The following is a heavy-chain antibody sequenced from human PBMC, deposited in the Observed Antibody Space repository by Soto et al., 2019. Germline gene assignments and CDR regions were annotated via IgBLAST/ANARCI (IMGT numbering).Heavy chain of an antibody. J-gene: IGHJ6*02. V-gene: IGHV3-23*01. CDR2: ISGSGGST. CDR3: ASGAAYYYYYGMDV. Sequence: HPGGSLRLSCAASGFTFSSYAMSWVRQAPGKGLEWVSAISGSGGSTYYADSVKGRFTISRDNSKNTLYLQMNSLRAEDTAVYYCASGAAYYYYYGMDVWGQGTTVTVSS. CDR1: GFTFSSYA. D-gene: IGHD1-26*01.